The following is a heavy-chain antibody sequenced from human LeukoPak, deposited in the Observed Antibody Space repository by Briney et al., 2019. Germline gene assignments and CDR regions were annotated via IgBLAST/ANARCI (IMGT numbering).Heavy chain of an antibody. J-gene: IGHJ4*02. Sequence: PGGSLRLSCAASGFTFSSYAMSWVRQAPGKGLEWVSGVSGRGGSTYYTDSVKGRFTISGDNSNNTMYLQMNSLRADDTAVYYCAKAHDILTGYFDYWGQGTLVTVSS. CDR3: AKAHDILTGYFDY. V-gene: IGHV3-23*01. D-gene: IGHD3-9*01. CDR1: GFTFSSYA. CDR2: VSGRGGST.